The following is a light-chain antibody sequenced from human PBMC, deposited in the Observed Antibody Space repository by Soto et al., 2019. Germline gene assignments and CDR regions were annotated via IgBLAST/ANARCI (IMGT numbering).Light chain of an antibody. J-gene: IGLJ3*02. CDR3: SSYSDTNTPVV. CDR1: SSEVGGYNY. V-gene: IGLV2-14*03. CDR2: DVS. Sequence: QSVLTQPASVSGSPGQSITISCTGSSSEVGGYNYVSWYQQHPGKVPKLMIYDVSSRPSGVSIRFSGSKSGNTASLTISGLQAEDEGDYYCSSYSDTNTPVVFGGGTQLTVL.